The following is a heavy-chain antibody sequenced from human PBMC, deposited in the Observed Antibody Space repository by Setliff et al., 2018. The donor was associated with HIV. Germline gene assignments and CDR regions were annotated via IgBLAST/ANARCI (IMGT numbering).Heavy chain of an antibody. J-gene: IGHJ4*02. CDR1: GGSISSSSDY. CDR2: IYYSGSI. Sequence: SETLSLTCSVSGGSISSSSDYWGWIRQPPGKGLEWIGSIYYSGSIYYNPSLKSRVTISVYTSKNQFSLTLSSVTAADTAGYYCARSPSYRSSWEYYFDYWDQGILVTVSS. D-gene: IGHD6-13*01. CDR3: ARSPSYRSSWEYYFDY. V-gene: IGHV4-39*01.